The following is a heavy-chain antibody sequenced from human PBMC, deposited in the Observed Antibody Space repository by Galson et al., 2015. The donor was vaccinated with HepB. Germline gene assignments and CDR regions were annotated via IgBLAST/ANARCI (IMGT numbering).Heavy chain of an antibody. Sequence: SLRLSCAASGFTFSTYAMHWVRQAPGKGLEWVAVISYDGSNKYYADSVKGRFTISRDNSKNTLFLQMNSLRTEDTAVFYCARGDYGDLPYYFDYWGQGTLVTVSS. V-gene: IGHV3-30-3*01. CDR2: ISYDGSNK. J-gene: IGHJ4*02. CDR1: GFTFSTYA. CDR3: ARGDYGDLPYYFDY. D-gene: IGHD4-17*01.